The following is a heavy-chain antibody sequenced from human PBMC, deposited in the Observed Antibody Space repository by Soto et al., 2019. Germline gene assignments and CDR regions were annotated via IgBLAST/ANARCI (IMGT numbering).Heavy chain of an antibody. Sequence: ETLSLTCTVSGGSISSYYLSWIRQPPGKGLEWIGYIYYSGSTNYNPSLKSRVTISVDTSKNQFSLKLSSVTAADTAVYYCARVLTTKYYSFLDVWGKGTTVTVSS. D-gene: IGHD1-1*01. V-gene: IGHV4-59*01. J-gene: IGHJ6*03. CDR1: GGSISSYY. CDR3: ARVLTTKYYSFLDV. CDR2: IYYSGST.